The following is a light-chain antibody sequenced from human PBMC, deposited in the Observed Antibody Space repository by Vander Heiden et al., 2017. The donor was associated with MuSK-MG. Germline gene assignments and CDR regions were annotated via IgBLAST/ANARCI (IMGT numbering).Light chain of an antibody. CDR1: NIGEKN. Sequence: SYDLTQTLSVSVAPGQTATITCEGRNIGEKNVHWYQARPGPAPVLVIYGDNHRAAAIPERFSGSGSGNTSTLTIDSAQAGDEGDYYCQVWDATTAIFGGGTKLTVL. J-gene: IGLJ2*01. CDR2: GDN. V-gene: IGLV3-9*01. CDR3: QVWDATTAI.